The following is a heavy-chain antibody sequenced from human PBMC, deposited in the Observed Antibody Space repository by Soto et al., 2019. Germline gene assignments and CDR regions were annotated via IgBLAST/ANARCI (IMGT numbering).Heavy chain of an antibody. D-gene: IGHD5-12*01. CDR2: MNPNSGTT. CDR3: LRVACPVGRSYSDY. CDR1: GYTFTSYD. J-gene: IGHJ4*02. Sequence: QVQLVQSGAEVKKPGASVKVSCKASGYTFTSYDFNWVRQATGQGLEWLGWMNPNSGTTGYAQRFQGRVTMTSNTAISTASMDLASLSSQATVIYYCLRVACPVGRSYSDYWGQGTLVTVST. V-gene: IGHV1-8*01.